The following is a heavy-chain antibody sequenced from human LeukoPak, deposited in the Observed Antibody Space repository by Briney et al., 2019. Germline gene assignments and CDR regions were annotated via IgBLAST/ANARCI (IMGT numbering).Heavy chain of an antibody. D-gene: IGHD3-22*01. CDR3: ARLYYYDSIPSFDY. Sequence: SLKGRFTISRDNAKNSLYLQMNSRRAEDTSVFYCARLYYYDSIPSFDYWGQGALVTVSS. J-gene: IGHJ4*02. V-gene: IGHV3-21*01.